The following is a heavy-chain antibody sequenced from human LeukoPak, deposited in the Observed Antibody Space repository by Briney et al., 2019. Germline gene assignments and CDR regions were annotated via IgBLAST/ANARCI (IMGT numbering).Heavy chain of an antibody. D-gene: IGHD4-17*01. V-gene: IGHV3-11*01. CDR2: ISNSGSTI. CDR3: ARGYVDGALTLQH. CDR1: GFTFSDYY. J-gene: IGHJ1*01. Sequence: PGGSLRLSCAASGFTFSDYYMNWIRQAPGKGLEWVSYISNSGSTIYYADSMKGRLTISRDNAKNSLYLQMNSLRAEDTAVYYCARGYVDGALTLQHWGQGTLVTVSS.